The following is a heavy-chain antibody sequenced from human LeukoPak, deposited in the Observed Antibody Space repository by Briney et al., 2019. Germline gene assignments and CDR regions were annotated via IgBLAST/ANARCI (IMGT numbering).Heavy chain of an antibody. J-gene: IGHJ4*02. V-gene: IGHV1-69*13. CDR2: IIPIFGTA. CDR3: ARGPHLSTSFDY. CDR1: GYTFTSYY. Sequence: SVKVSCKASGYTFTSYYMHWVRQAPGQGLEWMGGIIPIFGTANYAQKFQGRVTITADESTSTAYMELSSLRSEDTAVYYCARGPHLSTSFDYWGQGTLVTVSS. D-gene: IGHD6-13*01.